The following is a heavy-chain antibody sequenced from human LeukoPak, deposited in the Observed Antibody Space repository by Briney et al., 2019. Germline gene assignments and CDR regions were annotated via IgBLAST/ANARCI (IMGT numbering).Heavy chain of an antibody. Sequence: GGSVRLSCAASGFPFSSYAMRWVRQAPGKGLEWVSAISGGGVGTYYADSVRGRFTIARDNSNKTLFLQMNSLRGEETAIYYCAKDHVTSSWYFGFDYWGRGTLVTVSS. V-gene: IGHV3-23*01. CDR1: GFPFSSYA. CDR3: AKDHVTSSWYFGFDY. J-gene: IGHJ4*02. D-gene: IGHD6-13*01. CDR2: ISGGGVGT.